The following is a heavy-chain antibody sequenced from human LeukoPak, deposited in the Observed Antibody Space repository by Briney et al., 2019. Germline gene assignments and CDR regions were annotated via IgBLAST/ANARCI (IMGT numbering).Heavy chain of an antibody. V-gene: IGHV3-9*01. D-gene: IGHD3-10*01. CDR2: ISWNSGSI. CDR3: ARDYYGSIDL. Sequence: PGGSLRLSCAASGFTFDDYAMHWVRQAPGKGLEWVSGISWNSGSIGYADSVAGRFTISRDNARDTLYLQMNSLRVEDTAVYYCARDYYGSIDLWGQGTLVTVSS. CDR1: GFTFDDYA. J-gene: IGHJ1*01.